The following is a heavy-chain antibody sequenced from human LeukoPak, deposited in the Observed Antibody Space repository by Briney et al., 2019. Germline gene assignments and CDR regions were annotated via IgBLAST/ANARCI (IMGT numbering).Heavy chain of an antibody. CDR3: AKDISSGDDAFDI. Sequence: GGSLRLPCAASGFTFNTYAMSWVRQAPGKGLEWVSAISGSGGSTYYADSVKGRFTISRDNSKNTLYLQMNSLRAEDTAVYYCAKDISSGDDAFDIWGQGTMVTVSS. J-gene: IGHJ3*02. CDR2: ISGSGGST. CDR1: GFTFNTYA. V-gene: IGHV3-23*01. D-gene: IGHD2-15*01.